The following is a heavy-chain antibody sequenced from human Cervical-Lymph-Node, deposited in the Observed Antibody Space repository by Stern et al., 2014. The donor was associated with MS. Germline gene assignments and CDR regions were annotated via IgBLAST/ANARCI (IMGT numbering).Heavy chain of an antibody. CDR2: MNPDSGDT. Sequence: QVQLVQSGPEVRKPGASVRLSCKASGYTFTSDDINWVRQASGLGLEWMWWMNPDSGDTGFEQTFRGRVAMARDVSTSTVYMELSSLTSEDTAVYYCMKAWGHWGQGTQVTVSS. CDR3: MKAWGH. V-gene: IGHV1-8*01. J-gene: IGHJ1*01. CDR1: GYTFTSDD. D-gene: IGHD7-27*01.